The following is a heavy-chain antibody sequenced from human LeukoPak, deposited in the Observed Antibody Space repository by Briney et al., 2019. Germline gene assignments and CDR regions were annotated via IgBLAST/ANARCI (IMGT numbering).Heavy chain of an antibody. CDR1: GFTFSSYS. CDR3: AREGKTGDLGYYYYGMDV. V-gene: IGHV3-21*01. CDR2: ISSSSSYI. D-gene: IGHD7-27*01. J-gene: IGHJ6*02. Sequence: GRSLRLSCAASGFTFSSYSMNWVRQAPGKGLEWVSSISSSSSYIYYADSVKGRFTISRDNAKNSLYLQMNSLGAEDTAVYYCAREGKTGDLGYYYYGMDVWGQGTTVTVSS.